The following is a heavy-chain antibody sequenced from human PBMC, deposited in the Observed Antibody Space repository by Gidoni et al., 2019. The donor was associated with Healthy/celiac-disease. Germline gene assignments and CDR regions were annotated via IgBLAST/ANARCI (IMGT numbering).Heavy chain of an antibody. Sequence: EVQLVESGGGLVQPGGSLRLSCSASGFTFSSYAMHWVRQAPGKGLEYVSAISSNGGSTYYADSVKGRFTISRDNSKNTLYLQMSSLRAEDTAVYYCVKDFCGGDCRDAFDIWGQGTMVTVSS. CDR3: VKDFCGGDCRDAFDI. CDR2: ISSNGGST. J-gene: IGHJ3*02. D-gene: IGHD2-21*02. CDR1: GFTFSSYA. V-gene: IGHV3-64D*06.